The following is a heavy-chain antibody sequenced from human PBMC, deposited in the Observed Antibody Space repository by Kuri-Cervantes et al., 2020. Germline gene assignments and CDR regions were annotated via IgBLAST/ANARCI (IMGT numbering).Heavy chain of an antibody. V-gene: IGHV3-9*01. D-gene: IGHD2/OR15-2a*01. CDR1: GFIFDNYA. CDR2: ISWNSARI. CDR3: AKDILLLRGPADY. Sequence: SLKISCAASGFIFDNYAMQWVRQAPGKGLEWVSGISWNSARIAYADSVKGRFTISRDNAKNSLYLLMNSLRSEDTALYFCAKDILLLRGPADYWGQGTLVTVSS. J-gene: IGHJ4*02.